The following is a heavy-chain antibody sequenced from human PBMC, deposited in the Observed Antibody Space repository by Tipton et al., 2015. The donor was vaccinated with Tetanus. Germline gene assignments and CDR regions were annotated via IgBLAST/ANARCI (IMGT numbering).Heavy chain of an antibody. Sequence: TLSLTCTVSGGSMSTYYWSWIRQPPGKGLEWIGYVYYTGSTNHNPSLKSRVTISMDRSKNQISLQLTSVTVADSAVYFCARVSRRNFYFDYWGPGAQVTVSS. V-gene: IGHV4-59*12. CDR3: ARVSRRNFYFDY. CDR2: VYYTGST. CDR1: GGSMSTYY. J-gene: IGHJ4*02. D-gene: IGHD2/OR15-2a*01.